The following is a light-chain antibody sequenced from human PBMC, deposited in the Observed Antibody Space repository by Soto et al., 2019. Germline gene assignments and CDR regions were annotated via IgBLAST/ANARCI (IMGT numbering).Light chain of an antibody. V-gene: IGLV2-14*01. CDR3: SSYTSSSTLDV. J-gene: IGLJ3*02. CDR1: SSDVGGYNY. Sequence: QSVLTQPASVSGSSGQSITISCTGTSSDVGGYNYVSWYQQHPGKAPKLMIYDVSNRPSGVSNRFSGSKSGNTASLTISGLQAEDEADYYCSSYTSSSTLDVFGGGTKLTVL. CDR2: DVS.